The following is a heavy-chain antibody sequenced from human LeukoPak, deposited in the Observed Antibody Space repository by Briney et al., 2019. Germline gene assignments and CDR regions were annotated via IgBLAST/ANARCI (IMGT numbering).Heavy chain of an antibody. V-gene: IGHV4-39*01. CDR1: GGSISSSGYY. D-gene: IGHD1-14*01. Sequence: SETLSLTCTVSGGSISSSGYYWGWIRQPPGKGLEWIGSIYYSGSTYYNPSLKSRVTISVDTSKNQFSLKLSSVTAADTAVYYCARITRGPWGQGTLVTVSS. J-gene: IGHJ5*02. CDR2: IYYSGST. CDR3: ARITRGP.